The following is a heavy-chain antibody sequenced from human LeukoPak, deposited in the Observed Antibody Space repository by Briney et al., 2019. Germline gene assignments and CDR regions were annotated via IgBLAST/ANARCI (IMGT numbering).Heavy chain of an antibody. D-gene: IGHD1-1*01. V-gene: IGHV1-2*02. Sequence: ASVKVSCRASGYTFTGCYMHWVRRAPGQGLEWMGWINPNSGGTNYAQKFQGRVTMTRDTSISTAYMELSRLRSDDTAVYYCARDRNYNWNDPGWFDPWGQGTLVTVSS. CDR3: ARDRNYNWNDPGWFDP. J-gene: IGHJ5*02. CDR2: INPNSGGT. CDR1: GYTFTGCY.